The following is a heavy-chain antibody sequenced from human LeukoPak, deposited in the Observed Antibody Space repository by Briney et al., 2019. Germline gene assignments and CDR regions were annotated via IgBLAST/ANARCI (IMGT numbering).Heavy chain of an antibody. J-gene: IGHJ5*02. CDR1: GFTFSNYA. Sequence: GGSLRLSCAASGFTFSNYAMSWVRQAPGKGLEWVSAFSGSGGSTYYADSVKGRFTISRDNSKNTLYLQMNSLRAGDTAVYYCAKDKMGSSSWLNWFDPWGQGTLVTVSS. CDR3: AKDKMGSSSWLNWFDP. CDR2: FSGSGGST. V-gene: IGHV3-23*01. D-gene: IGHD6-13*01.